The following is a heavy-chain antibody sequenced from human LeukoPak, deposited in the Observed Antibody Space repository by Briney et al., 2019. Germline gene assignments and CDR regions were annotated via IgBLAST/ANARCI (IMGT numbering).Heavy chain of an antibody. V-gene: IGHV4-34*01. CDR2: INHSGST. D-gene: IGHD2-15*01. CDR3: ARVPRGRYCSGGSCFNNWFDP. J-gene: IGHJ5*02. Sequence: SETLSLTCAVYGGSFSGYYWSWIRQPPGKGLEWIGEINHSGSTNYNPSLKSRVTISVDTSKNQFSLKLSSVTAADTAAYYCARVPRGRYCSGGSCFNNWFDPWGQGTLVTVSS. CDR1: GGSFSGYY.